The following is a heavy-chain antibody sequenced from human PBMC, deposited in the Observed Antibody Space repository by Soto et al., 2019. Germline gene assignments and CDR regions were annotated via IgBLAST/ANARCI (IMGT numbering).Heavy chain of an antibody. CDR3: ARDLVVPAAMYNYYGMDV. V-gene: IGHV1-18*01. J-gene: IGHJ6*02. CDR1: GYTFTSYG. CDR2: ISAYNGNT. D-gene: IGHD2-2*01. Sequence: ASVKVSCKASGYTFTSYGISWVRQAPGQGLEWMGWISAYNGNTNYAQKLQGRVTMTTDTSTSTAYMELRSLRSDDTAVYYCARDLVVPAAMYNYYGMDVWGQGTTVTVSS.